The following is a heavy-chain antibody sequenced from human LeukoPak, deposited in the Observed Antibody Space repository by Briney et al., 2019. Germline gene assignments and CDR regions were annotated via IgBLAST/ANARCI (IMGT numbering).Heavy chain of an antibody. Sequence: PGGSLRLSCAASGFTFYDYAMHGVRQAPGKGLEWVSLISGDGGSTSYADSLKGRFTISRDNSKNSLYLQMNSLRTEDTALYYCAKAPSGRYCDYWGQGTLVTVSS. V-gene: IGHV3-43*02. CDR2: ISGDGGST. D-gene: IGHD1-26*01. CDR3: AKAPSGRYCDY. CDR1: GFTFYDYA. J-gene: IGHJ4*02.